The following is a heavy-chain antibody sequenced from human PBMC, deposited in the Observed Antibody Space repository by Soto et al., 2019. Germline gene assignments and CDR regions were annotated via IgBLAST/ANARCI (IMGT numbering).Heavy chain of an antibody. CDR3: ARERSVGYGITTPCPKPFYYYAMDV. Sequence: QVQLVQSGAEVKKPGSSLKVPCKASGGTFTTSAFSWVRQSPGQGLEWLGGILPVFGTPDYAQKFQGRVTSTADESTRTASMELSSLRSDDTAVYYCARERSVGYGITTPCPKPFYYYAMDVWGQGTTGTVSS. CDR2: ILPVFGTP. CDR1: GGTFTTSA. J-gene: IGHJ6*02. V-gene: IGHV1-69*12. D-gene: IGHD2-2*01.